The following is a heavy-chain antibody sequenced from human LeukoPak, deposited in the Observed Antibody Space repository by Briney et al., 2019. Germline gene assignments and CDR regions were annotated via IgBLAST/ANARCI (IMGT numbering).Heavy chain of an antibody. CDR1: GGSISSYY. Sequence: PSETLSLTCTVSGGSISSYYWSWIRQPPGKGLEWIGYIYYSGSTNYNPSLKSRVTISVDTPKNQFSLKLSSVTAADTAVYYCARVNKIDYGDYSEYFQHWGQGTLVTVSS. V-gene: IGHV4-59*01. CDR3: ARVNKIDYGDYSEYFQH. D-gene: IGHD4-17*01. CDR2: IYYSGST. J-gene: IGHJ1*01.